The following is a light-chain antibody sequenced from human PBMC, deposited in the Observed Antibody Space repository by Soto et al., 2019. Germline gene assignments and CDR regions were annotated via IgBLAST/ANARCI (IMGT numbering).Light chain of an antibody. J-gene: IGLJ3*02. CDR1: SSNVGSYNF. V-gene: IGLV2-23*02. CDR3: CSYAGDYIWV. CDR2: EVN. Sequence: QSALTQPASVSGSPGQSITISCTGTSSNVGSYNFVSWYQQHPDKAPKLIIYEVNKRPSGVSDRFSGSKSGDTASLTISGLQAEDEADYYCCSYAGDYIWVFGGGTQLTVL.